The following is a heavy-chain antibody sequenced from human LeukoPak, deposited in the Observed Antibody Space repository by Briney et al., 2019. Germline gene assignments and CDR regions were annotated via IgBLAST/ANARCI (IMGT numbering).Heavy chain of an antibody. CDR1: GYTFTSYD. Sequence: VKVSCKASGYTFTSYDINWVRQATGQGLEWMGWMNPNSGNTGYAQKFQGRVTMTRNTSISTAYMELSSLRSEDTAVYYCASYVYCSSTSCEGGYFDYWGQGTLVTVSS. CDR3: ASYVYCSSTSCEGGYFDY. J-gene: IGHJ4*02. D-gene: IGHD2-2*01. V-gene: IGHV1-8*01. CDR2: MNPNSGNT.